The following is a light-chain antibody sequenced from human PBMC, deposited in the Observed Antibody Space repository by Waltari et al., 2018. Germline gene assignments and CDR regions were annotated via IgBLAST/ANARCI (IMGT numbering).Light chain of an antibody. J-gene: IGLJ3*02. V-gene: IGLV1-40*01. CDR2: ANT. CDR1: SSNIRAGSD. Sequence: QSVLTPPPSVSGATGPRVTISCTGSSSNIRAGSDANWYQHLPGTAPKLLIYANTNRRSGVPDRFSASKSGTSASLAITGLQAEDEAEYYCQSYDSSLSGSGVFGGGTKLTVL. CDR3: QSYDSSLSGSGV.